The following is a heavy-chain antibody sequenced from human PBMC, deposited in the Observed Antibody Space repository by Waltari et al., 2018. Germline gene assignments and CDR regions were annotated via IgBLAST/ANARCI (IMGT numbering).Heavy chain of an antibody. CDR3: AREGGSTNENWFDP. CDR1: GGSISSSSYY. Sequence: QLQLQESGPGLVKPSETLSLTCTVSGGSISSSSYYWGWIRQPPGKGLEWIGSIYYSGSTYDNPSLKSRVTISVDTSKNQFSLKLSAVTAADTAVYYCAREGGSTNENWFDPWGQGTLVTVSS. CDR2: IYYSGST. V-gene: IGHV4-39*07. J-gene: IGHJ5*02. D-gene: IGHD2-2*01.